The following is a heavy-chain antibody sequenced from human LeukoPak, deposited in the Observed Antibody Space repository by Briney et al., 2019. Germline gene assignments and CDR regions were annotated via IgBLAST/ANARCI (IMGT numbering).Heavy chain of an antibody. V-gene: IGHV1-69*04. Sequence: SVKVSCKASGGTFSSYAISWVRQAPGQGLEWMGRIIPIFGIANYAQKFQGRVTITADKSTSTAYMELSSLRSEDTAVYYYARDDGDGYNSNWGQGTLVTVSS. CDR1: GGTFSSYA. CDR2: IIPIFGIA. D-gene: IGHD5-24*01. J-gene: IGHJ4*02. CDR3: ARDDGDGYNSN.